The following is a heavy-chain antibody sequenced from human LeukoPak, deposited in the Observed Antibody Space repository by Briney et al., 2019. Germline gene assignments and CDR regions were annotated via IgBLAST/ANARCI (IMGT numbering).Heavy chain of an antibody. V-gene: IGHV4-34*01. CDR2: INHSGST. Sequence: SETLSLTCAVYGGSFSGCYWSWIRPPPGKGLEWIGEINHSGSTNYNPSLKSRVTISVDTSKNQFSLKLSSVTAADTAVYYCARVVWNYVFSGRWFDPWGQGTLVTVSS. CDR1: GGSFSGCY. J-gene: IGHJ5*02. CDR3: ARVVWNYVFSGRWFDP. D-gene: IGHD1-7*01.